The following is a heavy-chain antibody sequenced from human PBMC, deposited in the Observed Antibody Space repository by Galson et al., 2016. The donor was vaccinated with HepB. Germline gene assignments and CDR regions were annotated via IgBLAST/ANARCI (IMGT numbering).Heavy chain of an antibody. D-gene: IGHD3-16*01. V-gene: IGHV2-5*01. J-gene: IGHJ4*02. Sequence: PALVKPTQTLTLTCTFSGFSLSTTRMGVGWIRQSPGKALEWLAVIYQNDEEHYSPSLKSRLTITKDTSKNQVVLTMTNMDPVDTATYYCAHRQQYLGENDNKNYAFDYWGQGTLVTVSS. CDR3: AHRQQYLGENDNKNYAFDY. CDR1: GFSLSTTRMG. CDR2: IYQNDEE.